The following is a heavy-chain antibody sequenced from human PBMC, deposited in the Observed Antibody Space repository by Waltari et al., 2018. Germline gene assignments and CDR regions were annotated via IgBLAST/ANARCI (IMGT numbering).Heavy chain of an antibody. V-gene: IGHV3-7*01. CDR1: GFTFNNYW. Sequence: EVQLVESGGGLVQPGGSLRLSCEASGFTFNNYWMSWVRQAPGKGLEWMANIKEDGSDKHYVESVKGRFTISRDNAKNSLYLRMNSLRAEDTAVYYCARDAMRDGDFDYWGQGALVTVSS. CDR2: IKEDGSDK. CDR3: ARDAMRDGDFDY. D-gene: IGHD3-3*01. J-gene: IGHJ4*02.